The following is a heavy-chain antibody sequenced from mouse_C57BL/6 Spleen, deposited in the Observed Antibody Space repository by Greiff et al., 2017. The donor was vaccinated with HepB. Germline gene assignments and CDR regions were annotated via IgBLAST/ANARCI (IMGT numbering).Heavy chain of an antibody. CDR2: INPNNGGT. J-gene: IGHJ3*01. D-gene: IGHD2-3*01. CDR3: ARALYDGYYVGWFAY. CDR1: GYTFTDYN. Sequence: EVQLQQSGPELVKPGASLKMSCKASGYTFTDYNMHWVKQSHGKSLEWIGYINPNNGGTSYNQKFKGKATLTVNKSSSTAYMELRSLTSEDSAVYYCARALYDGYYVGWFAYWGQGTLVTVSA. V-gene: IGHV1-22*01.